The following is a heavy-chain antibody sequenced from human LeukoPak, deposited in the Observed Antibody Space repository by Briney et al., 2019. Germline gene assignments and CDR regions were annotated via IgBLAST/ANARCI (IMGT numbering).Heavy chain of an antibody. J-gene: IGHJ4*02. CDR1: GYSISSGYY. Sequence: PSETLSLTCAVSGYSISSGYYWGWIRQPPGKGLEWIGSIYHSGSTYYNPSLKSRVTISVDTSKNQFSLKLSSVTAADTAVYYCVRGRGPFAYWGQGTLVTVSS. V-gene: IGHV4-38-2*01. CDR2: IYHSGST. CDR3: VRGRGPFAY. D-gene: IGHD3-10*01.